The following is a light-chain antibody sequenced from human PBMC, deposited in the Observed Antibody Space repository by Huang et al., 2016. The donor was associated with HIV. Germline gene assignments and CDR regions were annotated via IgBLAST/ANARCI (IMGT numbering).Light chain of an antibody. Sequence: DIVMTQSPDSLAVSLGERATINCKSSQSVLDNSNNKNCLAWFQQKPGQPPTLLIYWASSRESGVPDRVSGSGSGTDFTLTISSLQAEDVAVYYCHQYYNTPYTFGQGTKLEIK. CDR3: HQYYNTPYT. J-gene: IGKJ2*01. CDR1: QSVLDNSNNKNC. CDR2: WAS. V-gene: IGKV4-1*01.